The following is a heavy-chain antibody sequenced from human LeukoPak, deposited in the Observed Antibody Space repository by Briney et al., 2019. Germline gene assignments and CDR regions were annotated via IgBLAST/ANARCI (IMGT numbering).Heavy chain of an antibody. V-gene: IGHV1-69*13. CDR2: IIPIFGTA. J-gene: IGHJ4*02. CDR1: GGTFSSYA. CDR3: ARDFWSGSAHFDY. D-gene: IGHD3-3*01. Sequence: SVKVSCKASGGTFSSYAISWVRQAPGQGLEWMGGIIPIFGTANYAQKFQGRVTITADESTSTAYMELSRLRSDDTAVYYCARDFWSGSAHFDYWGQGTLVTVSS.